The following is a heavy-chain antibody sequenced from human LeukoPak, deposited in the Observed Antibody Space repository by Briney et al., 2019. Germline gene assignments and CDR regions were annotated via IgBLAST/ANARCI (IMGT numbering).Heavy chain of an antibody. CDR1: GFTFSSYS. D-gene: IGHD5-12*01. J-gene: IGHJ4*02. CDR3: ARDDIVATTHFDY. V-gene: IGHV3-21*01. Sequence: GGSLRLSCAASGFTFSSYSMNWVRQAPGKGLEWVSSISSSSSYIYYADSVKGRFTISRDNAKNSLYLQMNSLRAEDTAVYYCARDDIVATTHFDYWGQGTLVTVSP. CDR2: ISSSSSYI.